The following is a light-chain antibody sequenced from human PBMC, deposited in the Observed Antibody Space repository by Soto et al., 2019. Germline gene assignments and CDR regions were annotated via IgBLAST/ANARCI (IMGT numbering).Light chain of an antibody. CDR1: QSISRC. CDR3: QQYSSYPYT. Sequence: DIQMTQSPSTLYASVGDRITITCRASQSISRCLAWYQQKPGKAPNLLISAVSNLGSGVPSRFSGSGSGTEFTLTISSLQPDDFATYYCQQYSSYPYTFGQGTKLEIK. CDR2: AVS. J-gene: IGKJ2*01. V-gene: IGKV1-5*01.